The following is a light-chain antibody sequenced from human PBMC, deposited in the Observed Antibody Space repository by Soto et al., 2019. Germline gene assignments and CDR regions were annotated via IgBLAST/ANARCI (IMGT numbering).Light chain of an antibody. Sequence: QSVLTQPPSVSAAPGQKVTISCSGSSSNIGNNYVSWYQQFPGTAPKLMIYEVSNRPSGVSNRFSGSKSGNTASLTISGLQAEDEADYYCSSYTSSSTLGVFGGGTKLTVL. CDR3: SSYTSSSTLGV. V-gene: IGLV2-14*01. J-gene: IGLJ2*01. CDR2: EVS. CDR1: SSNIGNNY.